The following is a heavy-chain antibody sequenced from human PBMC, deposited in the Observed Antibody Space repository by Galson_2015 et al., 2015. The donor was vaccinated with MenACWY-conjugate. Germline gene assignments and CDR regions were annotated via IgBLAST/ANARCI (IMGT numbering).Heavy chain of an antibody. CDR1: GYSFTSYW. CDR2: IDPSDSYT. CDR3: ARLTDTAMATTYYYYGMDV. J-gene: IGHJ6*02. V-gene: IGHV5-10-1*01. D-gene: IGHD5-18*01. Sequence: QSGAEVKKPGESLRISCKGSGYSFTSYWISWVRQMPGKGLEWMGRIDPSDSYTNYSPSFQGHVTISADKSISTAYLQWSSLKASDTAMYYCARLTDTAMATTYYYYGMDVWGQGTTVTVSS.